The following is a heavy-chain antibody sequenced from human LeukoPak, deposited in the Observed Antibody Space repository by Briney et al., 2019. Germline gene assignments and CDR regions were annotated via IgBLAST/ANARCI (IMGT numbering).Heavy chain of an antibody. CDR1: GGSISSYY. D-gene: IGHD6-13*01. V-gene: IGHV4-4*07. J-gene: IGHJ4*02. Sequence: SETLSLTCTVSGGSISSYYWSWIRQPAGKGLEWIGRIYTSGSTNYNPSLKSRVTMSVDTSKNQFSLKLSSVTAADTAVYYCARGPTAAALYYFDYWGQGTLVTVSS. CDR2: IYTSGST. CDR3: ARGPTAAALYYFDY.